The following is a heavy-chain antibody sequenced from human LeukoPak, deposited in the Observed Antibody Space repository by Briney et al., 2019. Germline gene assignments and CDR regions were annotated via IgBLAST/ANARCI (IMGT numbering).Heavy chain of an antibody. CDR1: GYTLTELS. D-gene: IGHD3-16*01. V-gene: IGHV1-24*01. Sequence: ASVKVSCKVSGYTLTELSMHWVRQAPGKGLEWMGGFDPEDGETIYAQKFQGRVTITRDTSASTAYMELSSPRSEDTAVYYCAREALRGLAPDYWGQGTLVIVSS. J-gene: IGHJ4*02. CDR3: AREALRGLAPDY. CDR2: FDPEDGET.